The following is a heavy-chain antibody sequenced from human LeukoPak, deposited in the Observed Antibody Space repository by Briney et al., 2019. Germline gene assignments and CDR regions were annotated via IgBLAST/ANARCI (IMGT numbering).Heavy chain of an antibody. CDR2: IWYDGSIK. J-gene: IGHJ4*02. V-gene: IGHV3-33*01. D-gene: IGHD3-22*01. CDR3: ARGDDYYDSSGYYAAKAFAN. Sequence: PGGSLRLSCAASGFSFRSYGMHWVRQAPGKGLEWVAVIWYDGSIKYYADSVKGRFTISRDISKNTLFLQMNSLRAEDTAVYYCARGDDYYDSSGYYAAKAFANWGQGTLVTVSS. CDR1: GFSFRSYG.